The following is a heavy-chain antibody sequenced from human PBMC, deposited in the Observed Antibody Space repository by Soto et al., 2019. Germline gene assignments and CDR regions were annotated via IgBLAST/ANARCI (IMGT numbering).Heavy chain of an antibody. V-gene: IGHV3-13*01. J-gene: IGHJ4*02. CDR2: IGVAGDT. CDR1: GFTFSSYD. Sequence: EVQLVESGGGLVQPGGSLRLSCAASGFTFSSYDMHWVRQVAGKGLEWVSAIGVAGDTYYPDSVKGRFTISRENAKNSLYLQRNSRGAEDTAVYYCASGGGGSSWYEGGSRIDYWGQGTLVTVSS. D-gene: IGHD6-13*01. CDR3: ASGGGGSSWYEGGSRIDY.